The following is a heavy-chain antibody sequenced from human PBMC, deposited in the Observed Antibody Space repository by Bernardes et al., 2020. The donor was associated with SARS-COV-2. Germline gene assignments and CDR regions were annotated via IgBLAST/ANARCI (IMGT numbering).Heavy chain of an antibody. CDR1: GFTFSNAW. Sequence: GVSLRLSCSASGFTFSNAWMSWVRQAPGKGLEWVGRIKRKADGGTTDYAAPVKGRFTIPRDDSKNTLYLQMNSLKTEDTAVYYCTAHRDFDYWGQGTLVTVSS. V-gene: IGHV3-15*01. CDR3: TAHRDFDY. J-gene: IGHJ4*02. CDR2: IKRKADGGTT.